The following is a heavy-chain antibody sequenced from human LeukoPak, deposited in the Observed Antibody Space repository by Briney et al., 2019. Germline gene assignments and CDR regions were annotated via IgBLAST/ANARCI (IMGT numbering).Heavy chain of an antibody. CDR3: ARVEQLLAYYYYCMGV. J-gene: IGHJ6*03. CDR1: GGSFSGYY. Sequence: SETLSLTCAVYGGSFSGYYWSWIRQPPGKGLEWIGEINHSGSTNYNPSLKSRVTISVDTSKNQFSLKLSSVTAADTAVYYCARVEQLLAYYYYCMGVWGKGTTVTVSS. V-gene: IGHV4-34*01. CDR2: INHSGST. D-gene: IGHD6-13*01.